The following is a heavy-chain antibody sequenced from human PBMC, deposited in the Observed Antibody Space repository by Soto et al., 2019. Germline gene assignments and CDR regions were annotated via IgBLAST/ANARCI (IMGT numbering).Heavy chain of an antibody. CDR3: AKDISRGPTKNYDFWSGPDY. D-gene: IGHD3-3*01. Sequence: EVQLVESGGVVVQPGGSLRLSCAASGFTFDEYAMHWVRQPPGKGLEWVSLISWDGSNRYYADFVQGRFTISRDNSKYSLYLEMNSLRPEDTALYYCAKDISRGPTKNYDFWSGPDYWGQGTLVTVSS. CDR2: ISWDGSNR. V-gene: IGHV3-43D*04. CDR1: GFTFDEYA. J-gene: IGHJ4*02.